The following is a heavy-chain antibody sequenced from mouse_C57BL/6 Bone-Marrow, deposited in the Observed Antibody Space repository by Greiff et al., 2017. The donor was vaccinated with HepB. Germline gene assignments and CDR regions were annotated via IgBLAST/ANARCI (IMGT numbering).Heavy chain of an antibody. J-gene: IGHJ2*01. V-gene: IGHV1-42*01. CDR2: INPSTGGT. CDR1: GYSFTGYY. CDR3: ARDSLYFDY. Sequence: EVQLQQSGPELVKPGASVKISCKASGYSFTGYYMNWVKQSPEKSLEWIGEINPSTGGTTYNQKFKAKATLTVDKSSSTAYMQLKSLTSEDSAVYYCARDSLYFDYWGQGTTLTVSS.